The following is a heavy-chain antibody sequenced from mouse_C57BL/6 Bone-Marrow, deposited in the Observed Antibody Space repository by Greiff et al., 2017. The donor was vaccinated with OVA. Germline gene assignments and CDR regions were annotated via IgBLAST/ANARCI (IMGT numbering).Heavy chain of an antibody. V-gene: IGHV1-53*01. J-gene: IGHJ3*01. CDR2: INPSNGGT. Sequence: VKLKQPGTELVKPGASVKLSCKASGYTFTSYWMHWVKQRPGQGLEWIGNINPSNGGTNYNEKFKSKATLTVDKSSSTAYMQLSSLTSEDSAVYYCARSRHYDYPWFAYWGQGTLVTVSA. CDR3: ARSRHYDYPWFAY. CDR1: GYTFTSYW. D-gene: IGHD2-4*01.